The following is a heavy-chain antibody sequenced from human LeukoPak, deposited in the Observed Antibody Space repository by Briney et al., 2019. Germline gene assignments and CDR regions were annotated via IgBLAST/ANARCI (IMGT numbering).Heavy chain of an antibody. V-gene: IGHV4-59*01. CDR1: GGSMSSFY. J-gene: IGHJ6*03. D-gene: IGHD3-3*01. Sequence: PSETLSLTCTVSGGSMSSFYWSWIRQPPGKGLEWIGYMYHSGSTNYNPSLKSRVTVSVDTSKNQFSLKLGSVTAADTAVYYCAKGGGDFWSGYFSDYYMDVWGKGTTVTVSS. CDR3: AKGGGDFWSGYFSDYYMDV. CDR2: MYHSGST.